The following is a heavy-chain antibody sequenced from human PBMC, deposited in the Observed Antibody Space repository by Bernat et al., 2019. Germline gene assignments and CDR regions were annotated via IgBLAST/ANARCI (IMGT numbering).Heavy chain of an antibody. J-gene: IGHJ4*02. CDR1: AFTFSKYW. Sequence: DVQLVESGGGLVQPGASLRLSCAASAFTFSKYWMSWVRQAPGKGLELVANIKQDVSEKYYVDSVKGRFTISRDNAKNSLYLQMNSLTAEDTAVYYCARYGGSYFDCWGQGTLVTVSS. CDR2: IKQDVSEK. CDR3: ARYGGSYFDC. D-gene: IGHD5-12*01. V-gene: IGHV3-7*03.